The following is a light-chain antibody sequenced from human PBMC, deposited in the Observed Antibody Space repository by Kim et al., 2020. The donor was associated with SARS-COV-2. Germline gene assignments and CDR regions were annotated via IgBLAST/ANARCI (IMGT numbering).Light chain of an antibody. CDR3: KQYNNWLT. V-gene: IGKV3D-15*01. Sequence: SLPPGERPTRPCRASQMGSSNLAWYQQKPGQAPRLRTYGASTRATGIPARFSGSASGTEFTLTISSLQSENFAVYYCKQYNNWLTFGGGTKVDIK. CDR2: GAS. J-gene: IGKJ4*01. CDR1: QMGSSN.